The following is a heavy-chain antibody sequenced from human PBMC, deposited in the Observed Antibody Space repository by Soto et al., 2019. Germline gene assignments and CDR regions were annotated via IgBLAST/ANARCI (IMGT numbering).Heavy chain of an antibody. CDR3: ATAIPLITIFAVVINEDQWGASGGIDV. Sequence: QVQLVQSGAEVKKPGSSVKVSCKASGGTFSSYAISWVRQAPGQGLEWMGGIIPMFGTANYAQKFQGRVTLTADESTSTAYMELSSLRSEDTAVYYCATAIPLITIFAVVINEDQWGASGGIDVWGQGTTVTVSS. CDR2: IIPMFGTA. D-gene: IGHD3-3*01. J-gene: IGHJ6*02. CDR1: GGTFSSYA. V-gene: IGHV1-69*01.